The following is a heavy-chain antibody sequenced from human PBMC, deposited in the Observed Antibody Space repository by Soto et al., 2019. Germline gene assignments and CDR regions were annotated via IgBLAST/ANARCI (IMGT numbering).Heavy chain of an antibody. CDR3: ARGMYYYDSSGYYYDYYGMDV. J-gene: IGHJ6*02. CDR1: GFTFSDYY. CDR2: ISSSGSTI. Sequence: GGSLRLSCAASGFTFSDYYMSWIRQAPGKGLEWVSYISSSGSTIYYADSVKGRFTISRDNAKNSLYLQMNSLRAEDTAVYYCARGMYYYDSSGYYYDYYGMDVWGQGTTVTVSS. D-gene: IGHD3-22*01. V-gene: IGHV3-11*01.